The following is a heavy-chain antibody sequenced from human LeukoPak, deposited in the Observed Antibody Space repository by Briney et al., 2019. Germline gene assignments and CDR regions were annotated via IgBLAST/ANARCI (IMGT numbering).Heavy chain of an antibody. D-gene: IGHD3-10*01. CDR2: ISAYNGDT. J-gene: IGHJ4*02. V-gene: IGHV1-18*01. Sequence: ASVKVSCKASGYIFASYGISWVRQAPGQGLEWMGWISAYNGDTKYAQNLQGGVTLTTDTSTGTAYMELRSLTSDDTALYYCARDTALIITPGGPDYWGRGTLITVSS. CDR1: GYIFASYG. CDR3: ARDTALIITPGGPDY.